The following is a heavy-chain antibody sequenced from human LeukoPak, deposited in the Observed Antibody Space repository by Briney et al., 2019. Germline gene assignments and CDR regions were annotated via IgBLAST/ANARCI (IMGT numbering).Heavy chain of an antibody. Sequence: RSSETLSLTCTVSGGSISSSSYYWGWIRQPPGKGLEWIGSIYYSGSTYYNSSLKSRVTISVDTSKNQFSLKLSSVTAADTAVYYCARALSDFWSGYYDGDAFDIWGQGTMVTVSS. CDR2: IYYSGST. V-gene: IGHV4-39*07. CDR3: ARALSDFWSGYYDGDAFDI. CDR1: GGSISSSSYY. D-gene: IGHD3-3*01. J-gene: IGHJ3*02.